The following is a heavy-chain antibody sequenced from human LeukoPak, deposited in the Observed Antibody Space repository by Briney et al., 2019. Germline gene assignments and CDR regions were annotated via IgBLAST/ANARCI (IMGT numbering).Heavy chain of an antibody. CDR2: IYSGGST. V-gene: IGHV3-53*01. CDR1: GFTVSSNY. J-gene: IGHJ6*03. D-gene: IGHD6-13*01. CDR3: ARDGGYSSSWYDYYYYYMDV. Sequence: GGSLRLSCAASGFTVSSNYMSWVRQAPGKGLEWVSVIYSGGSTYYADSVKGRFTISRDNSKNTLYLQMNSLRAEDTAVYYCARDGGYSSSWYDYYYYYMDVWGKGTTVTVSS.